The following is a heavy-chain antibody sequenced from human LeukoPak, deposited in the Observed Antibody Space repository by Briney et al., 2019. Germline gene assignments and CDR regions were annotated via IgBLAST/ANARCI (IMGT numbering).Heavy chain of an antibody. Sequence: GGTLRLSCEAPGLSFSSNCIGWVRHAPGKGLEWVGNIKRDGSQKYYLDSVKGRFTISRDNAKNSLYLQMNSLRVEDTAVYYCARLGLEVGGPNWFDPWGQGTLVTVSS. V-gene: IGHV3-7*01. CDR3: ARLGLEVGGPNWFDP. CDR1: GLSFSSNC. J-gene: IGHJ5*02. CDR2: IKRDGSQK. D-gene: IGHD1-1*01.